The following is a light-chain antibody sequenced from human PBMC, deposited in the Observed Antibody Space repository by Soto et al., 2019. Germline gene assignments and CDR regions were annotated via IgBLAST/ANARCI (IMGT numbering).Light chain of an antibody. J-gene: IGKJ3*01. CDR3: QQYGSSPLFT. CDR1: QSVSSSY. Sequence: EIVLTQSPGTLSLSPGERATLSCRASQSVSSSYLAWYQQKPGQAPRLLIYGASSRATGIPDRFSGSGSATALTLTISRLEPDDFEVYYCQQYGSSPLFTFGPGTKVDIK. CDR2: GAS. V-gene: IGKV3-20*01.